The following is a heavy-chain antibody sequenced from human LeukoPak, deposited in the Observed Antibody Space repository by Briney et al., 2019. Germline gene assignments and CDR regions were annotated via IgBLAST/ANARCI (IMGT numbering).Heavy chain of an antibody. J-gene: IGHJ4*02. CDR3: AKDSYTEGDF. V-gene: IGHV3-30*18. D-gene: IGHD2-2*02. CDR2: ISYDGSNK. CDR1: GFTFSSYG. Sequence: PGGSLRLSCAAAGFTFSSYGMHWVRQAPGKGLEWVAVISYDGSNKYYADSVKGRFTISRDNSKNTLYLQLNSLRAEDTAVYYCAKDSYTEGDFWGQGILVTVSS.